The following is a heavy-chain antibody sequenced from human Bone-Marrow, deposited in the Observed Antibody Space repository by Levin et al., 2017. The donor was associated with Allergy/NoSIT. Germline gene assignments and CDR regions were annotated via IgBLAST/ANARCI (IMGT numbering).Heavy chain of an antibody. D-gene: IGHD5-12*01. CDR1: GFTFSSYN. V-gene: IGHV3-69-1*01. J-gene: IGHJ3*02. CDR3: ARVEYSGFAYI. CDR2: ITSSNTI. Sequence: GESLKISCAASGFTFSSYNMNWVRQAPGKGLEWVSCITSSNTIYYADSVKGRFTISRDNAKNSLYLQMISLRAEDTAVYYCARVEYSGFAYIWGQGTMVTVSS.